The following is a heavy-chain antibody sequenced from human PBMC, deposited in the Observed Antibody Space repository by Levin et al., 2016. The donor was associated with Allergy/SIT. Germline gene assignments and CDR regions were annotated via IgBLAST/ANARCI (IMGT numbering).Heavy chain of an antibody. J-gene: IGHJ1*01. Sequence: VRQAPGKGLEWVSYISSSGSTIYYADSVKGRFTISRDNAKNSLYLQMNSLRAEDTAVYYCARDSAPGGLGEFSTTQYFQHWGQGTLVTVSS. D-gene: IGHD3-16*01. CDR2: ISSSGSTI. V-gene: IGHV3-48*03. CDR3: ARDSAPGGLGEFSTTQYFQH.